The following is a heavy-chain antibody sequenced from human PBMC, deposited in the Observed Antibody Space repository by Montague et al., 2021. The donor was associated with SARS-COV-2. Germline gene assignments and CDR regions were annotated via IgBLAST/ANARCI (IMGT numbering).Heavy chain of an antibody. J-gene: IGHJ6*03. CDR1: GFIFSNFA. CDR3: ARLGDGVVPSPILGVGPYYSYYYMDV. Sequence: SLRLSCAASGFIFSNFAFHWVRQAPGKGLEWVAIITYDGIDKFYADSVKGRFTISRGNSKNTLYLRMNSLTPEDTAVYYCARLGDGVVPSPILGVGPYYSYYYMDVWGKGTTVTVSS. V-gene: IGHV3-30*04. D-gene: IGHD3-10*01. CDR2: ITYDGIDK.